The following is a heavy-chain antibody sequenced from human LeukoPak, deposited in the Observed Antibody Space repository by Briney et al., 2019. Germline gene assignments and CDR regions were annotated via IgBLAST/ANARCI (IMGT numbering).Heavy chain of an antibody. D-gene: IGHD5-12*01. CDR1: GFTFSSYW. CDR3: AGDLWIGSDKFIDC. Sequence: GGSLRLSCAASGFTFSSYWMSWVRQAPGKGLEWVAVIRYDGSETNYADSVKGRFTISRDNSKNTVFLQMNSLRAEDTAMYYCAGDLWIGSDKFIDCWGQGTLVIVS. V-gene: IGHV3-33*08. CDR2: IRYDGSET. J-gene: IGHJ4*02.